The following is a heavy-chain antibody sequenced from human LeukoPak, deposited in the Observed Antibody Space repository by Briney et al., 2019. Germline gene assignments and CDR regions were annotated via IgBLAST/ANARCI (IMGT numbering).Heavy chain of an antibody. CDR3: AVYPLRLGELSMSLSDAFDI. J-gene: IGHJ3*02. Sequence: ASVKVSCKASGGTFSSYAISWVRQAPGKGLEWMGGFDPEDGETIYAQKFQGRVTMTEDTSTDTAHMELSSLRSEDTAVYYCAVYPLRLGELSMSLSDAFDIWGQGTMVTVSS. D-gene: IGHD3-16*02. V-gene: IGHV1-24*01. CDR2: FDPEDGET. CDR1: GGTFSSYA.